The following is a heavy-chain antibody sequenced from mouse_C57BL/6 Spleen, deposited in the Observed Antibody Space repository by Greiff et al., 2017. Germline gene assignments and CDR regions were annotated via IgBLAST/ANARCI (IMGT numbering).Heavy chain of an antibody. CDR2: IYPGSGST. J-gene: IGHJ4*01. CDR1: GYTFTSYL. Sequence: QVQLQQPGAELVKPGASVKMSCKASGYTFTSYLITWVKQRPGQGLEWIGDIYPGSGSTNYNEKFKSKATLTVDTSSSTAYMQLSGLTSEDSAVYYCARERDYGSSYAMDYWGQGTSVTVSS. D-gene: IGHD1-1*01. CDR3: ARERDYGSSYAMDY. V-gene: IGHV1-55*01.